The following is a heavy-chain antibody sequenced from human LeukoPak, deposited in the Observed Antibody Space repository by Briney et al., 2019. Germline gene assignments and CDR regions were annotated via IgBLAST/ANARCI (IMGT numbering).Heavy chain of an antibody. CDR3: ARHEMVRGVKY. Sequence: SETLSLTCTVSGGSISSSSYYWGWIRQPSGKGLEWIGSIYYSGSTYYNPSLKSRVTISVDTSKNQFSLKLSSVTAAVTAVYYCARHEMVRGVKYWGQGTLVTVSS. J-gene: IGHJ4*02. V-gene: IGHV4-39*01. CDR2: IYYSGST. CDR1: GGSISSSSYY. D-gene: IGHD3-10*01.